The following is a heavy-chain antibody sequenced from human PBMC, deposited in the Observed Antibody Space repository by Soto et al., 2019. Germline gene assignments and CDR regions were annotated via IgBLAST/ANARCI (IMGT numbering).Heavy chain of an antibody. V-gene: IGHV3-23*01. CDR3: ANFYFDSSGYYDRRSYPHRTSDFEY. Sequence: GGSLRLSCTDSGFTFSSYPMSWVGQAPSTGLEWVSAISGGGGSTYYADSVKGRFTISRDNSKNTLYLQMNSLRAEDTAVYYCANFYFDSSGYYDRRSYPHRTSDFEYWGKGTLVTVGS. CDR2: ISGGGGST. CDR1: GFTFSSYP. J-gene: IGHJ4*02. D-gene: IGHD3-22*01.